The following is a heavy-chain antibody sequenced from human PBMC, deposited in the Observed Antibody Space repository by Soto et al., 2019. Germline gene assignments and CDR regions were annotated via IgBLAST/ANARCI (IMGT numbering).Heavy chain of an antibody. CDR1: GYTFTGYY. D-gene: IGHD3-3*01. Sequence: QVQLVQSGAEVKKPGASVKVSCKASGYTFTGYYMHWVRQAPGQGLEWMGWINPNSGGTNYAQKFQGWVTMTRDTSISTAYMELSRLRSDETAVYYCARDSVPTIFGVVIKPPTYNWFDPWGEGTLVTVAS. CDR3: ARDSVPTIFGVVIKPPTYNWFDP. CDR2: INPNSGGT. V-gene: IGHV1-2*04. J-gene: IGHJ5*02.